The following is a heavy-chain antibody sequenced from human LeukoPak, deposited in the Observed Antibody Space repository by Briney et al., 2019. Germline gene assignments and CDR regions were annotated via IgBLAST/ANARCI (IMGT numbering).Heavy chain of an antibody. CDR1: GGSISSYY. J-gene: IGHJ5*02. V-gene: IGHV4-4*07. CDR2: IYTSGST. Sequence: PSETLSLTCTVSGGSISSYYWSWIRQPAGKGLEWIGRIYTSGSTNYNPSLKSRVTMSVDTSKNQFSLRLSSVNAADTAVYFCAREGTLGGLNWLDPWGQGTLVTVSS. CDR3: AREGTLGGLNWLDP. D-gene: IGHD3-10*01.